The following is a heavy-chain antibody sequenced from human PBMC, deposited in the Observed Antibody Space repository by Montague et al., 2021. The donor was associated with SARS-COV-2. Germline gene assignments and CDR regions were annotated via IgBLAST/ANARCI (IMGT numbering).Heavy chain of an antibody. CDR3: ARDGWSTVVVVAATPGFDY. CDR1: GFPFSNYA. Sequence: FLRLSCAASGFPFSNYAMHWVRQAPGKGLEWVAVISYDGSNKYYADSVKGRFTISRDNSKNTLYLQMNSLRAEDTAVYYCARDGWSTVVVVAATPGFDYWGQGTLVTVSS. V-gene: IGHV3-30-3*01. J-gene: IGHJ4*02. D-gene: IGHD2-15*01. CDR2: ISYDGSNK.